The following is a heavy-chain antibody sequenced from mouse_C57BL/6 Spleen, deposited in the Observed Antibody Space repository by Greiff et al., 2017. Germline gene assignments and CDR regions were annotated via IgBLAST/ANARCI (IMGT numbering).Heavy chain of an antibody. CDR2: IYPGDGDT. V-gene: IGHV1-80*01. J-gene: IGHJ2*01. Sequence: VQGVESGAELVKPGASVKISCKASGYAFSSYWMNWVKQRPGKGLEWIGQIYPGDGDTNYNGKFKGKATLTADKSSSTAYMQLSSLTSEDSAVYFCARPAQAYYFDYWGQGTTLTVSS. CDR1: GYAFSSYW. D-gene: IGHD3-2*02. CDR3: ARPAQAYYFDY.